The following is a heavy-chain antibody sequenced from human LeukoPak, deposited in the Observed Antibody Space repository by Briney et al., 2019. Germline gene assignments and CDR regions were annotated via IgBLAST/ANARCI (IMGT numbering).Heavy chain of an antibody. D-gene: IGHD3-22*01. Sequence: SVKVSCKASGGTFSSYAISWVRQAPGQGLEWMGRIIPILGIANYAQKFQGRVMITADKSTSTAYMELSSLRSEDTAVYYCARDPALYYYDSSGYPNNWYFDLWGRGTLVTVSS. CDR1: GGTFSSYA. J-gene: IGHJ2*01. CDR2: IIPILGIA. V-gene: IGHV1-69*04. CDR3: ARDPALYYYDSSGYPNNWYFDL.